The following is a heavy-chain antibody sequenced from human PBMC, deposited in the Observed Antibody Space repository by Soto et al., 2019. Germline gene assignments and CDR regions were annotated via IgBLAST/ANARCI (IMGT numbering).Heavy chain of an antibody. V-gene: IGHV3-30-3*01. CDR3: ARAQLVPRPRFYYSYGMDV. Sequence: GGSLRLSCAASGFTFSSYAMHWVRQAPGKGLEWVAVISYDGSNKYYADSVKGRFTISRDNSKNTLYLQMNSLRAEDTAVYYCARAQLVPRPRFYYSYGMDVWRQGTTVTVSS. CDR2: ISYDGSNK. J-gene: IGHJ6*02. CDR1: GFTFSSYA. D-gene: IGHD6-13*01.